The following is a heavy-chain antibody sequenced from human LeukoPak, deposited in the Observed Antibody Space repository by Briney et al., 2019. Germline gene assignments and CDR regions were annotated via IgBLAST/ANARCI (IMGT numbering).Heavy chain of an antibody. J-gene: IGHJ4*02. V-gene: IGHV3-23*01. CDR2: ISGSGGST. D-gene: IGHD3-10*01. CDR3: AKGSKGASGSYYFDY. CDR1: GFTFSSYA. Sequence: GGSLRLSCAASGFTFSSYAMSWVRQAPGKGLEWVSAISGSGGSTYYADSVKGRFTISRDNSKNTLYLQMNSLRAEDTAVYYCAKGSKGASGSYYFDYWGQGTLVTVSS.